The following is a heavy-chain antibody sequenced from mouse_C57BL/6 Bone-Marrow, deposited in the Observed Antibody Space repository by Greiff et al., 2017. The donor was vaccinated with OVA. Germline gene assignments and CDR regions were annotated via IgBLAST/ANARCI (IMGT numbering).Heavy chain of an antibody. V-gene: IGHV1-50*01. CDR3: AREGYYEAMDY. D-gene: IGHD2-3*01. CDR1: GYTFTSYW. Sequence: VQLQQSGAELVKPGASVKLSCKASGYTFTSYWMQWVKQRPGQGLEWIGEIDPSDSYTNYNQKFKGKATLTVDTSSSTAYMQLSSLTSEDSAVYYCAREGYYEAMDYWGQGTSVTVSS. CDR2: IDPSDSYT. J-gene: IGHJ4*01.